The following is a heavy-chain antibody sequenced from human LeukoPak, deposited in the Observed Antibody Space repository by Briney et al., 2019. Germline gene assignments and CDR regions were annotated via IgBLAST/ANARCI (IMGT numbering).Heavy chain of an antibody. D-gene: IGHD3-3*01. CDR1: GYTFTGYY. Sequence: GASVKVSCKASGYTFTGYYMHWVRQAPGQGLEWMGWISAYNGNTNYAQKLQSRVTMTTDTSTSTAYMELRSLRSDDTAVYYCARALEDRYYDFWSGYYWFDYWGQGTLVTVSS. J-gene: IGHJ4*02. V-gene: IGHV1-18*04. CDR2: ISAYNGNT. CDR3: ARALEDRYYDFWSGYYWFDY.